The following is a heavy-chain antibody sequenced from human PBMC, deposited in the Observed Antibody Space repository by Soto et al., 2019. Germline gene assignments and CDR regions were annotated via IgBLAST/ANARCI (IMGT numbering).Heavy chain of an antibody. Sequence: ESLKVSCQCSGYSFTSYWISWVRQMPGKGLEWMGRIDPSDSYTNYSPSFQGHVTISADKSISTAYLQWSSLKASDTAMYYCAVEYHGYSSVEMDYWGQGTLVTVSS. CDR2: IDPSDSYT. J-gene: IGHJ4*02. CDR1: GYSFTSYW. CDR3: AVEYHGYSSVEMDY. D-gene: IGHD6-19*01. V-gene: IGHV5-10-1*01.